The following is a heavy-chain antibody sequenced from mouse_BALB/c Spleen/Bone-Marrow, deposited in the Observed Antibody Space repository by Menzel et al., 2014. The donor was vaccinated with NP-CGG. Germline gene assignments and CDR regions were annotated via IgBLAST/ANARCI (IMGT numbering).Heavy chain of an antibody. Sequence: QVQLQQPGAELVRPGSSVKISCKASGYVFSTYWMNWVKQRPGQGLERIGQIYPGDGDTNYNGKFKDKVILTADKSSSTAYMQLSSLTSEDSAVYFCARSGKGAMDYWGQGTSVTVPS. CDR1: GYVFSTYW. CDR3: ARSGKGAMDY. J-gene: IGHJ4*01. CDR2: IYPGDGDT. V-gene: IGHV1-80*01. D-gene: IGHD2-1*01.